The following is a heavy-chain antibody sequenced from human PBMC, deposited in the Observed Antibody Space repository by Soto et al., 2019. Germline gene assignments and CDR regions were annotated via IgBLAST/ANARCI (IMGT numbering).Heavy chain of an antibody. CDR3: ARDPLLWFGEPQPPIDY. CDR1: GGTFSSYT. Sequence: SVKVSCKASGGTFSSYTISWVRQAPGQGLEWMGRIIPILGIANYAQKFQGRVTITADKSTSTAYMELSSLRSEDTAVYYCARDPLLWFGEPQPPIDYWGQGTLVTVSS. CDR2: IIPILGIA. V-gene: IGHV1-69*04. D-gene: IGHD3-10*01. J-gene: IGHJ4*02.